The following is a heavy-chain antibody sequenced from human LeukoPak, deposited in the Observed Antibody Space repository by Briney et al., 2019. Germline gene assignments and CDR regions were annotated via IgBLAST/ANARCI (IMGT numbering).Heavy chain of an antibody. CDR1: GYTFTSYD. J-gene: IGHJ3*02. Sequence: ASVKVSCKASGYTFTSYDVNWVRQATGQGLEWVGWMNPNSGNTGYAQKFQGRVTMTRDTSISTAYMELNSLTSEDTAVYYCTTGGNVMVADTRAFDIWGQGTMVTVSS. CDR3: TTGGNVMVADTRAFDI. CDR2: MNPNSGNT. D-gene: IGHD2-15*01. V-gene: IGHV1-8*01.